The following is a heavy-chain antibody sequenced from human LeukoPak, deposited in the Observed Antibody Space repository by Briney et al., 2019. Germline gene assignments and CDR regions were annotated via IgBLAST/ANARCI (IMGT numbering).Heavy chain of an antibody. V-gene: IGHV4-34*01. CDR3: ARDTAVYSSSWSPYYYYMDV. J-gene: IGHJ6*03. CDR2: INHSGST. CDR1: GGSFSGYY. D-gene: IGHD6-13*01. Sequence: SETLSLTCAVYGGSFSGYYWSWIRQPPGKGLEWIGEINHSGSTKYNPSLKSRVTISVDTSKNQFSLKLSSVTAADTAVYYCARDTAVYSSSWSPYYYYMDVWGKGTTVTVSS.